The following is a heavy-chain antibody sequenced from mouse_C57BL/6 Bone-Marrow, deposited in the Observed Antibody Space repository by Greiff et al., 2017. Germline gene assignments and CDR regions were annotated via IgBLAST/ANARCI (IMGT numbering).Heavy chain of an antibody. CDR2: IYPGGGYT. J-gene: IGHJ4*01. Sequence: QVQLQQSGAELVRPGTSVKMSCKASGYTFTNYWIGWAKQRPGHGLEWIGDIYPGGGYTNYNEKFKGKATLTADQSSSTAYMQFSSLTSEDSAIYYCARSKYYAMDYWGQGTSVTVSS. V-gene: IGHV1-63*01. CDR1: GYTFTNYW. CDR3: ARSKYYAMDY.